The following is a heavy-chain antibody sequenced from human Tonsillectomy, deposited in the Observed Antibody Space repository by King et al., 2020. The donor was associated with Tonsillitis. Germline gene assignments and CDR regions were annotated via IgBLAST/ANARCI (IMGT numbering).Heavy chain of an antibody. Sequence: VQLVESGGGLEQPGGSLRLSCAASGFTFSDYEINWVRQAPGKGLEWVSYISSSGNTIYYADSVKGRFTISRDNAKNSLYLQMNSLRAEDTAVYYARVSVVRGFYFFYYYMDVWGKGTTVTVSS. CDR2: ISSSGNTI. J-gene: IGHJ6*03. CDR3: ARVSVVRGFYFFYYYMDV. CDR1: GFTFSDYE. D-gene: IGHD3-10*01. V-gene: IGHV3-48*03.